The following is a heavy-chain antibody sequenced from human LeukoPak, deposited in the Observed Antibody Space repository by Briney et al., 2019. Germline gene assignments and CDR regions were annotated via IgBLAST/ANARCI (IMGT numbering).Heavy chain of an antibody. CDR2: IWYDGSNK. D-gene: IGHD3-22*01. CDR3: ARGGYYDSSGYYLDY. Sequence: GGSLRLSCAASGFTFSSYGMHWVRQAPGKGLEWVAVIWYDGSNKYYADSVKGRFTISRDNSKNTLYLQMNSLRAEDTAVYYCARGGYYDSSGYYLDYWGQGTLVIVSS. V-gene: IGHV3-33*01. J-gene: IGHJ4*02. CDR1: GFTFSSYG.